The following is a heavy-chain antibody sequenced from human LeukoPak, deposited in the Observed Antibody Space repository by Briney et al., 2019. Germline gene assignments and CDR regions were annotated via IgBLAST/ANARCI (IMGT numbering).Heavy chain of an antibody. CDR1: GGSISSSSYY. V-gene: IGHV4-39*07. CDR3: ARVEMATITNWFDP. D-gene: IGHD5-24*01. Sequence: SETLSLTCTVSGGSISSSSYYWGWIRQPPGKGLEWIGSIYYSGSTYYSPSLKSRVTISVDTSKNQFSLKLSSVTAADTAVYYCARVEMATITNWFDPWGQGTLVTVSS. CDR2: IYYSGST. J-gene: IGHJ5*02.